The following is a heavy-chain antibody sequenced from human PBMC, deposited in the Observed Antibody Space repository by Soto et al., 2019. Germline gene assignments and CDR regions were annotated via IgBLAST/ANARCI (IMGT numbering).Heavy chain of an antibody. Sequence: PGGSLRLSCAASGFTFSSYSMNWVRQAPGKGLEWVSYISSSSSTIYYADSVKGRFTISRDNAKNSLYLQMNSLRDEDTAVYYCARDTAMVTGYYYGMDVWGQGTTVTVSS. CDR3: ARDTAMVTGYYYGMDV. J-gene: IGHJ6*02. CDR1: GFTFSSYS. CDR2: ISSSSSTI. D-gene: IGHD5-18*01. V-gene: IGHV3-48*02.